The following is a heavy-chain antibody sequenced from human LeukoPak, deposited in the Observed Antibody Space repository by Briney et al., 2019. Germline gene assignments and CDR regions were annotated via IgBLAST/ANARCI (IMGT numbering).Heavy chain of an antibody. CDR1: GGTFSSYA. Sequence: SVKVSCKASGGTFSSYAISWVRQAPGQGLEWMGRIIPIFGTANYAQKFQGRVTITTDESTSTAYMELSSLRSEDTAVYCCARPKAEYYYDSSGYFQFDYWGQGTLVTVSS. D-gene: IGHD3-22*01. CDR2: IIPIFGTA. CDR3: ARPKAEYYYDSSGYFQFDY. V-gene: IGHV1-69*05. J-gene: IGHJ4*02.